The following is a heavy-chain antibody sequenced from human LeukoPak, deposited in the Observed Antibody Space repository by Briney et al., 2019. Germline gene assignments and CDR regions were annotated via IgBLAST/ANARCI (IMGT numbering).Heavy chain of an antibody. CDR2: INHTGST. Sequence: SETLSLTCAVSGASISGSNYYWGWIRQPPGKGLEWIGEINHTGSTKYNPSLKSRVSISVDTSKNQFSLRLTSVTAADTAVYHCARVGYPTQRRVLSTVTIPTAGAFDIWGQGTLVTVSS. CDR1: GASISGSNYY. D-gene: IGHD4-17*01. CDR3: ARVGYPTQRRVLSTVTIPTAGAFDI. J-gene: IGHJ3*02. V-gene: IGHV4-39*07.